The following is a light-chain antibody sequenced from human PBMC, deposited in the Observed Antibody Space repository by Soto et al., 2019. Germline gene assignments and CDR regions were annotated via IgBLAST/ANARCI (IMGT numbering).Light chain of an antibody. CDR3: QNYNSFSEE. Sequence: DIQITQSPSTLSGSVGDRVTITCRASQTISSWLAWYQQKPGKGPKPLIYKASTLTSGVPSRFSGSGSGTEFTLTISSLQPDDFATYYCQNYNSFSEEFGQGTQVDIK. CDR2: KAS. CDR1: QTISSW. J-gene: IGKJ1*01. V-gene: IGKV1-5*03.